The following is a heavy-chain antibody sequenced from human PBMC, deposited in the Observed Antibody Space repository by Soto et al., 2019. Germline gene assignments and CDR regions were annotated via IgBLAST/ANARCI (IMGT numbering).Heavy chain of an antibody. CDR1: GFTFNIYA. CDR3: AKSSLYGDYNWYFDL. Sequence: TGGSLRLSCSASGFTFNIYAIHWVRQAPGKGLEWVSIITANSANTYYPDSVKGRFTVSRDNSKNTLYLQMNSLRADDTAVHYCAKSSLYGDYNWYFDLWGRGTLVTAPQ. J-gene: IGHJ2*01. V-gene: IGHV3-23*01. D-gene: IGHD4-17*01. CDR2: ITANSANT.